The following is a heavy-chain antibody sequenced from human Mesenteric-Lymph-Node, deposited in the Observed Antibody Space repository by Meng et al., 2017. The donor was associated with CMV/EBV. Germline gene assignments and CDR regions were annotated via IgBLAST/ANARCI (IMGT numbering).Heavy chain of an antibody. CDR1: GFTVSNSF. CDR3: ARVLGVAAPSDY. J-gene: IGHJ4*02. V-gene: IGHV3-53*01. CDR2: IYGATTT. Sequence: GGSLRLSCAASGFTVSNSFMTWVRQPPGKGLEWVSFIYGATTTYYADSVKGRFTISKDNSKNTVYLQMNSLRAEDSALYYCARVLGVAAPSDYWGQGTLVTVSS. D-gene: IGHD6-19*01.